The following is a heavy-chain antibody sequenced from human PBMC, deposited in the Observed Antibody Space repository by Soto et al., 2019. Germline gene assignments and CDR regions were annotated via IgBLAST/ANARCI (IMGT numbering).Heavy chain of an antibody. D-gene: IGHD4-17*01. CDR2: IYYSGYT. CDR1: SSSVSSYY. V-gene: IGHV4-59*02. Sequence: PSETLSLTCTVSSSSVSSYYWNWIRQSPGKGLEWIGYIYYSGYTNYNPSLKSRITISVDTSKNQFSLKLSSGTLADTAVYYCAGGGMTTVPYWGQGTLVTVSS. CDR3: AGGGMTTVPY. J-gene: IGHJ4*02.